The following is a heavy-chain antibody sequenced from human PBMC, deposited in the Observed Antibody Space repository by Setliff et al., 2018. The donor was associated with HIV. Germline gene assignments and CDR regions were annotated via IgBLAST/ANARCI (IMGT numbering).Heavy chain of an antibody. J-gene: IGHJ3*02. CDR1: GVSIVSGGFY. D-gene: IGHD2-15*01. CDR2: VYYTGKT. CDR3: ALNPHANYHVVEI. Sequence: SETLSLTCRVSGVSIVSGGFYYSWIRQHPGKGLEWLGTVYYTGKTYYNPALQSRLTISADTSKNQLYLKMNSVTVADTAVYFCALNPHANYHVVEIWGPGTMVTVSS. V-gene: IGHV4-31*03.